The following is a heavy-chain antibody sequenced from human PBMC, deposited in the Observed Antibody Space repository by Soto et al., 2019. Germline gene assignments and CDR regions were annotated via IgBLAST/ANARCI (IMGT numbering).Heavy chain of an antibody. J-gene: IGHJ5*02. CDR1: GGSISSSSYY. V-gene: IGHV4-39*01. Sequence: SETLSLTCTVSGGSISSSSYYWGWIRQPPGKGLEWIGSIYYSGSTYYNPSLKSRVTISVDTSKNQFSLKLSSVTAADTAVYYCARHNCSGGSCSFQGPHNWFDPWGQGTLVTVSS. CDR2: IYYSGST. CDR3: ARHNCSGGSCSFQGPHNWFDP. D-gene: IGHD2-15*01.